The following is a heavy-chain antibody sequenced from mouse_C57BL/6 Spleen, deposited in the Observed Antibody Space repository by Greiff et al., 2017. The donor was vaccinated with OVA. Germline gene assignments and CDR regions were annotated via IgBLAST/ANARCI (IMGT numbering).Heavy chain of an antibody. J-gene: IGHJ3*01. CDR2: IDPETGGT. V-gene: IGHV1-15*01. Sequence: VQLVESGAELVRPGASVTLSCKASGYTFTDYEMHWVKQTPVHGLEWIGAIDPETGGTAYNQKFKGKAILTADKSSSTAYMELRSLTSEDSAVYYCTRAGPFAYWGQGTLVTVSA. CDR1: GYTFTDYE. CDR3: TRAGPFAY.